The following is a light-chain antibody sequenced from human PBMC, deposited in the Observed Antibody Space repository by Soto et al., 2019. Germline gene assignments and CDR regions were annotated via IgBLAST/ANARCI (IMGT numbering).Light chain of an antibody. CDR3: AAWDDSLNGPV. V-gene: IGLV1-36*01. J-gene: IGLJ2*01. CDR1: SSNIGKNA. Sequence: QSVLTQPSSVSEAPRQRVTISCSGSSSNIGKNAVTWYQQVPGKAPKLIIYYDDLLPSGVSDRFSGSKSGSSASLAISGLQSEDVADYYCAAWDDSLNGPVFGGGTKLTVL. CDR2: YDD.